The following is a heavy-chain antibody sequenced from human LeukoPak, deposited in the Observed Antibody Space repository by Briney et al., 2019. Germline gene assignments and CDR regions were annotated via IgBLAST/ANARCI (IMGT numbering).Heavy chain of an antibody. V-gene: IGHV3-74*01. Sequence: GGSLRLSCAASGFTFSSNWMHWVRQAPGKGLVWVSRINSDGSSPTYADSVKGRFTISRDNAKNTLSLQMNSLRAEDTAVYYCARGPMPGEYYFDHWGQGTLVTVSS. CDR1: GFTFSSNW. D-gene: IGHD3-16*01. CDR2: INSDGSSP. J-gene: IGHJ4*02. CDR3: ARGPMPGEYYFDH.